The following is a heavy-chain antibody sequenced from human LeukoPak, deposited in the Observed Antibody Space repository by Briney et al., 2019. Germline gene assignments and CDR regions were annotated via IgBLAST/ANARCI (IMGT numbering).Heavy chain of an antibody. D-gene: IGHD5-24*01. V-gene: IGHV3-66*01. CDR3: GRVGDGYNDNY. J-gene: IGHJ4*02. Sequence: GGSLRLSCAASRFTVSSNYMTWVRQAPGKGLEWVSVIYSGGSTYYADSVKARFTISRDNSKNTLYLQMNSLRAEDTAVYYCGRVGDGYNDNYWGQGTLVTVSS. CDR2: IYSGGST. CDR1: RFTVSSNY.